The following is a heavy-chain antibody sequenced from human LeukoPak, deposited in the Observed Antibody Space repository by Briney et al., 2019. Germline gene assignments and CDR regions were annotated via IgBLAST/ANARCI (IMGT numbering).Heavy chain of an antibody. CDR2: INHSGST. D-gene: IGHD1-26*01. Sequence: PSETLSLTCSVSGGSVSGYGCGSTRPPPPDGLEWVGSINHSGSTNYTPSLKSRVTISVDTSKNQFSLKLSSVTAADTAVYYCASRPGGLGGYYYMDVWGKGTTVTVSS. CDR3: ASRPGGLGGYYYMDV. V-gene: IGHV4-34*01. J-gene: IGHJ6*03. CDR1: GGSVSGYG.